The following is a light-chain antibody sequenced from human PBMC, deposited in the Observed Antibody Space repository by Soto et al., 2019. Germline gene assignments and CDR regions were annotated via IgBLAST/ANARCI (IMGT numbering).Light chain of an antibody. CDR1: SSDVGGYNY. CDR3: CSYTSISTVV. CDR2: GVS. V-gene: IGLV2-14*01. Sequence: QSVLTQPASVSGSPGQSITISCTGTSSDVGGYNYVSWYQHHPSKPPKLILFGVSDRPSGVSHRFSGSKSGNTASLTISGLQAEDAADYYCCSYTSISTVVFGGGTKLTVL. J-gene: IGLJ2*01.